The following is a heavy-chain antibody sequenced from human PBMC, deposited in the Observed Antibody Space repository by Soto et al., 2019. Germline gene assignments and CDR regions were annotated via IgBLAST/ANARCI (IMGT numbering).Heavy chain of an antibody. CDR2: ISATAGST. CDR1: GFTFGSFG. D-gene: IGHD2-2*01. CDR3: AKVLVPAAMRYYYYGMDV. J-gene: IGHJ6*02. Sequence: GGSLRLSCAASGFTFGSFGMSWVRQAPWKGLEWVSAISATAGSTYYANSVKGRFTFSRDNSKNTLYLQMNSLRAEDTAVYYCAKVLVPAAMRYYYYGMDVWGQGTTVTVSS. V-gene: IGHV3-23*01.